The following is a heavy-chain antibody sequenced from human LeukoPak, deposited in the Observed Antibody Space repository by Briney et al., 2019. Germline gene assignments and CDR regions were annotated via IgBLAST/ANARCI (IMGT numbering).Heavy chain of an antibody. Sequence: PGGSLRLSCAASGFTFSSYAMSWVRQAPGKALEWVSAISGSGGSTYYADSVKGRFTISRDNSKNTLYLQMNSLRAEDTAVYYCAKDPDYYDSSGYSHFDYWGQGTLVTVSS. CDR2: ISGSGGST. CDR3: AKDPDYYDSSGYSHFDY. CDR1: GFTFSSYA. J-gene: IGHJ4*02. V-gene: IGHV3-23*01. D-gene: IGHD3-22*01.